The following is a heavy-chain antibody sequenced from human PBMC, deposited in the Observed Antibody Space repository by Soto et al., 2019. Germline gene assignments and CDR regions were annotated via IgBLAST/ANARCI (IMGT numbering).Heavy chain of an antibody. J-gene: IGHJ4*02. D-gene: IGHD1-26*01. CDR3: ARQYSGAYYIY. Sequence: ASVKVSCKASGYPFTSYGINWVRQAPGQGLEWMGWINIYNGDTNYAEKVQGRVTMSTDTSKATVYMELRSLSSDDTAVYYCARQYSGAYYIYWGKGTLVTVSS. CDR2: INIYNGDT. V-gene: IGHV1-18*04. CDR1: GYPFTSYG.